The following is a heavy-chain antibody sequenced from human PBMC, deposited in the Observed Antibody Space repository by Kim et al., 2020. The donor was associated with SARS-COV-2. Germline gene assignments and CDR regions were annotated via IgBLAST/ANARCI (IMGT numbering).Heavy chain of an antibody. J-gene: IGHJ4*02. CDR3: ARGVNHDYGDYYFDY. CDR2: IIPIFGTA. V-gene: IGHV1-69*13. Sequence: SVKVSCKASGGTFSSYAISWVRQAPGQGLKWMGGIIPIFGTANYAQKFQGRVTITADESTSTAYMELSSLRSEDMAVYYCARGVNHDYGDYYFDYWGQGTLVTVSS. D-gene: IGHD4-17*01. CDR1: GGTFSSYA.